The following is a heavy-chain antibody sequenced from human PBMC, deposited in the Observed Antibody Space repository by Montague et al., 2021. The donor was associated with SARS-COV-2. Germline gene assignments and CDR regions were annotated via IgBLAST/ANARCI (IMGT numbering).Heavy chain of an antibody. Sequence: SETLSLTCSVSGGSFDSDNFFWGWIRQPPGKRLEWIGVISNGGRTFDNPSLKSRVTISMHTSRNQLSLNVKSVTAADTAVYYCARHRRYDVATYYPDFWGQGILVTVSS. J-gene: IGHJ4*02. D-gene: IGHD3-10*01. CDR1: GGSFDSDNFF. CDR3: ARHRRYDVATYYPDF. V-gene: IGHV4-39*01. CDR2: ISNGGRT.